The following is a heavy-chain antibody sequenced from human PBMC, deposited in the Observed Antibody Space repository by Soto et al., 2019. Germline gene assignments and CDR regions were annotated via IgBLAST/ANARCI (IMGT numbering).Heavy chain of an antibody. CDR2: IWHDGNNK. J-gene: IGHJ6*02. Sequence: GGSLRLSCAASGFTFSNYGMHWVRQAPGKGLEWVAIIWHDGNNKYYADSVRGRFIISRDNSKNRLYLQMNSLRAEGTAVYYCASDLVGASDSYGLDVWGQGTPVTVSS. CDR1: GFTFSNYG. CDR3: ASDLVGASDSYGLDV. V-gene: IGHV3-33*01. D-gene: IGHD1-26*01.